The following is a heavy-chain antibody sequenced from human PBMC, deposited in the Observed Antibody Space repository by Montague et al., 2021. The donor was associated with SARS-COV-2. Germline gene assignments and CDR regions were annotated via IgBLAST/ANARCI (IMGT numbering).Heavy chain of an antibody. CDR2: LYYSGST. CDR1: GGSISSYY. Sequence: SETLSLTCTVSGGSISSYYWSWSRQPPAKGLERIGYLYYSGSTNXNPSLKSRVTISVDTSKNQFSLTLSSVTAADTAAYYCARQRRYQLPITIFGVVMANAFDIWGQGTLGTGSS. J-gene: IGHJ3*02. V-gene: IGHV4-59*08. CDR3: ARQRRYQLPITIFGVVMANAFDI. D-gene: IGHD3-3*01.